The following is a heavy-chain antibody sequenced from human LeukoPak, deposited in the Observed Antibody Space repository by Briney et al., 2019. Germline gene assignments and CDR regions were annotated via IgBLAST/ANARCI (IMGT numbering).Heavy chain of an antibody. Sequence: PSETLSLTCTVSGGSISSSSYYWGWIRQPPGKGLEWIGSIYYSGSTYYNPSLKSRVTISVDTSKNQFSLKLSSVTAADTAVYYCARHSSLRLSYYYMDVWGKGTTVTVSS. J-gene: IGHJ6*03. V-gene: IGHV4-39*01. CDR3: ARHSSLRLSYYYMDV. D-gene: IGHD2/OR15-2a*01. CDR1: GGSISSSSYY. CDR2: IYYSGST.